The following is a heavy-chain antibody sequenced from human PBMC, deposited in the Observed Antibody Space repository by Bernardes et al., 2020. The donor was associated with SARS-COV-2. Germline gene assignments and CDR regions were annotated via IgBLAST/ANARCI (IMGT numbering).Heavy chain of an antibody. CDR1: GFTFSSYW. CDR2: IKQDGSEK. V-gene: IGHV3-7*01. J-gene: IGHJ6*02. Sequence: GGSLILSCAASGFTFSSYWMSWVRQAPGKGLEWVANIKQDGSEKYYVDSVKGRFTISRDNAKNSLYLQMNSLRAEDTAVYYCARDGLGIAAAGTVGYYYYGMDVWGQGTTVTVSS. CDR3: ARDGLGIAAAGTVGYYYYGMDV. D-gene: IGHD6-13*01.